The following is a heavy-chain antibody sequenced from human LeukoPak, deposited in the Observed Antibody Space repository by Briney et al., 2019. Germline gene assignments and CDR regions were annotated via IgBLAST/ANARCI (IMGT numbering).Heavy chain of an antibody. D-gene: IGHD3-10*01. CDR3: ARSYYGSGSYPRPFDY. V-gene: IGHV3-7*01. CDR2: IKQDGSEK. J-gene: IGHJ4*02. Sequence: PGESLRLSCVASEFIFSDYWMSWVRQAPGKGLEWVANIKQDGSEKYYVDSVKGRFTISRDNAKNSLYLQMNSLRAEDTAVYYCARSYYGSGSYPRPFDYWGQGTLVTVSS. CDR1: EFIFSDYW.